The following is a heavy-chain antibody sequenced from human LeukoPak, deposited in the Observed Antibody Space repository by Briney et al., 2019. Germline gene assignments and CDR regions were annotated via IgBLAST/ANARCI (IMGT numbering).Heavy chain of an antibody. CDR1: GGSIRSYY. Sequence: SETLSLTCTVSGGSIRSYYWSWIRQPPGKGLEWIGYIYYSGSTNYDPSLKSRVSISVDTSKDQFSLKLSSVTAADTAVYYCARTGSTVTMLYPFDHWGQGTLVTVSS. V-gene: IGHV4-59*01. D-gene: IGHD4-17*01. CDR2: IYYSGST. J-gene: IGHJ4*02. CDR3: ARTGSTVTMLYPFDH.